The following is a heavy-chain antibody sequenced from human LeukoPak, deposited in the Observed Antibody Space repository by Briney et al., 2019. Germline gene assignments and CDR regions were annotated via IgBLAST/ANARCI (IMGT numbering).Heavy chain of an antibody. J-gene: IGHJ3*02. V-gene: IGHV1-2*02. D-gene: IGHD4/OR15-4a*01. CDR1: GYTFTAYY. CDR3: GRPQVTMEAFEI. CDR2: INPNSGGT. Sequence: ASVKVSCKASGYTFTAYYMHWVRQAPGQGPEWMGWINPNSGGTKYAQKFQGRVTMTRDTSIRTAYMELSSLRSDDTAVYYCGRPQVTMEAFEIWGQGTMVTVSS.